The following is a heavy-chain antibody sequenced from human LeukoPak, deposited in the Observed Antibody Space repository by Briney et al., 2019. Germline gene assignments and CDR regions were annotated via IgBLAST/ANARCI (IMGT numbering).Heavy chain of an antibody. Sequence: GASVKVSCKASGYTFTGYYMHWVRQAPGQGLEWMGIINPSGGSTSYAQKFQGRVTMTRDMSTSTVYMELSSLRSEDMAVYYCARDDLYDFWSGYLLDYWGQGTLVTVSS. D-gene: IGHD3-3*01. CDR3: ARDDLYDFWSGYLLDY. V-gene: IGHV1-46*01. J-gene: IGHJ4*02. CDR1: GYTFTGYY. CDR2: INPSGGST.